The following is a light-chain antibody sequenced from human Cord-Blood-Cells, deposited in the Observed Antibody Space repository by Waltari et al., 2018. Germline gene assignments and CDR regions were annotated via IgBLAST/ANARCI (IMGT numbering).Light chain of an antibody. CDR2: DAS. CDR1: QSISSW. J-gene: IGKJ2*01. V-gene: IGKV1-5*01. CDR3: QQYNSYSPYT. Sequence: DIQMTQSPSTLSASVGDRVTITCRASQSISSWLAWYQQKPGKAPKLLICDASSFESGVPSRFSGSGSGTEFTLTISSLQPDDFATYYCQQYNSYSPYTFGQGTKLEIK.